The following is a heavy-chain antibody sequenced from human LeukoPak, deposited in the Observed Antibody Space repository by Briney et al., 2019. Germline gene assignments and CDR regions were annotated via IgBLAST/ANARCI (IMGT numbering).Heavy chain of an antibody. Sequence: GGSLRLSCAASGFTFSSYGMHWVRQAPGKGLEWVAVISYDGSNKYYADSVKGRFTISRDNSKNTLYLQMNSLRAEDTAVYYCAKAGEGMQLWLQFYWGQGTLVTVSS. CDR2: ISYDGSNK. J-gene: IGHJ4*02. CDR1: GFTFSSYG. V-gene: IGHV3-30*18. CDR3: AKAGEGMQLWLQFY. D-gene: IGHD5-18*01.